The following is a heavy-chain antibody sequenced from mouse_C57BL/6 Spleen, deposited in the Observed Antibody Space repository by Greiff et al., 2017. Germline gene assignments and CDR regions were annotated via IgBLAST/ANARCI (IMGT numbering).Heavy chain of an antibody. CDR2: IHPTSGST. D-gene: IGHD2-4*01. CDR3: ARYADYDEAMDY. J-gene: IGHJ4*01. V-gene: IGHV1-64*01. Sequence: VQLQQPGAELVKPGASVKLSCKASGYTFTSYWMHWVKQRPGQGLEWIGMIHPTSGSTNYNEKFKSKATLTVDKSSSTAYMQLSSLTSEDSAVYYCARYADYDEAMDYWGQGTSVTVSS. CDR1: GYTFTSYW.